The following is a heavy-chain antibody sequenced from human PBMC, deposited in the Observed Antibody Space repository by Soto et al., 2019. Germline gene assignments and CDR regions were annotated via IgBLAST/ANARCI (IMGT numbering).Heavy chain of an antibody. V-gene: IGHV1-2*02. J-gene: IGHJ6*02. Sequence: QVQLVQSGAEVKKPGASVKVSCKASGYTFTGYYMYWVRQAPGQGLEWMGWINPSSGGTDFAQKFQGRVTMTRDTTINTAYMDLSRLTSDDTAVYYCARTQGYFYYYGMDVWGQGTTVPVSS. CDR2: INPSSGGT. CDR3: ARTQGYFYYYGMDV. CDR1: GYTFTGYY.